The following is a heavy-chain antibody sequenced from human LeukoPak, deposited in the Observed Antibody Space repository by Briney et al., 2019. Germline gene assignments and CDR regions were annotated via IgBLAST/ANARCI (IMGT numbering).Heavy chain of an antibody. Sequence: PAETLSLTCTVSGYSISSGYYWGWIRQPPGKGLEWIGSIYHSGSTYYNPSLKSRVTISVDTSKNQFSLKLSSVTAADTAVYYCARSNEFDAFDIWGQGTMVTVSS. CDR3: ARSNEFDAFDI. J-gene: IGHJ3*02. CDR2: IYHSGST. V-gene: IGHV4-38-2*02. CDR1: GYSISSGYY.